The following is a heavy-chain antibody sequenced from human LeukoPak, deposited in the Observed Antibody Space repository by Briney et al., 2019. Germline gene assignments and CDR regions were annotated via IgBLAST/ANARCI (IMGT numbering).Heavy chain of an antibody. V-gene: IGHV1-69*06. CDR1: GGTFSSYA. Sequence: SVKVSCKASGGTFSSYAISWVRQAPGQGLEWMGGIIPIFGTANYAQKFRGRVTITADKSTRTAYMELSSLRSEDTAVYYCAREGPYRGPKGDYYYYMDVWGKGTTVTISS. CDR2: IIPIFGTA. CDR3: AREGPYRGPKGDYYYYMDV. J-gene: IGHJ6*03. D-gene: IGHD3-16*02.